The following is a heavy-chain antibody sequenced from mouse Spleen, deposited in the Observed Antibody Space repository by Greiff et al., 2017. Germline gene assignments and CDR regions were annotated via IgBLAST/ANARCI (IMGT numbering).Heavy chain of an antibody. CDR3: ARFDYDGGFAY. Sequence: EVHLVESGGGLVQPGGSLKLSCATSGFTFSDYYMYWVRQTPEKRLEWVAYISNGGGSTYYPDTVKGRFTISRDNAKNTLYLQMSRLKSEDTAMYYCARFDYDGGFAYWGQGTLVTVSA. CDR2: ISNGGGST. V-gene: IGHV5-12*02. CDR1: GFTFSDYY. D-gene: IGHD2-4*01. J-gene: IGHJ3*01.